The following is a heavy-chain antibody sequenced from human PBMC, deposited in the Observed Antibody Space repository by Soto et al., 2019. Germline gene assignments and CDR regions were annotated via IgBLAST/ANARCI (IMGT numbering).Heavy chain of an antibody. D-gene: IGHD2-2*01. CDR2: IIPIFGTA. CDR3: ALRNCSSTSCYPAEYFQH. J-gene: IGHJ1*01. CDR1: GGTFSSYA. Sequence: QVQLVQSGAEVKKPGSSVKVSCKASGGTFSSYAISWVRQAPGQGLEWMGGIIPIFGTANYAHKFQGRVTITADESTSTAYMELSSLRSEDTAVYYCALRNCSSTSCYPAEYFQHWGQGTLVTVSS. V-gene: IGHV1-69*01.